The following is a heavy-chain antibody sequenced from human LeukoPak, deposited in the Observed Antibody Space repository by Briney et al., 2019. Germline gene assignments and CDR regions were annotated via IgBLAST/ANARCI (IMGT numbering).Heavy chain of an antibody. J-gene: IGHJ4*02. D-gene: IGHD7-27*01. Sequence: SVKVSCKASGGTFSSYAISWVRQAPGQGLEWMGGIIPIFGTANYAQKFQGRVTITADESTSTAYMELSSLRSEDTAVYYCARGGKSELGACDYWGQGTLVTVSS. CDR1: GGTFSSYA. CDR3: ARGGKSELGACDY. CDR2: IIPIFGTA. V-gene: IGHV1-69*01.